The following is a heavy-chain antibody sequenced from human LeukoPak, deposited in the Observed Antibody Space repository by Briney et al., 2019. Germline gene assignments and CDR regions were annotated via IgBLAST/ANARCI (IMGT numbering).Heavy chain of an antibody. CDR2: ISSSGSTI. V-gene: IGHV3-11*01. J-gene: IGHJ6*03. Sequence: GGSLRLSCAASGFTFSDYYMSWIRQAPGKGLEWASYISSSGSTIYYADSVKGRFTISRDNAKNSPYLQMNSLRAEDTAVYYCARPLGRGTAREYYMDVWGKGTTVTVSS. D-gene: IGHD1-1*01. CDR1: GFTFSDYY. CDR3: ARPLGRGTAREYYMDV.